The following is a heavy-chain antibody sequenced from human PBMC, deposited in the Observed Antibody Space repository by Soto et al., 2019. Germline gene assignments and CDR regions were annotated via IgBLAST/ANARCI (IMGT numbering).Heavy chain of an antibody. CDR1: GYIFSDYL. V-gene: IGHV1-2*02. D-gene: IGHD3-10*01. CDR3: VREDGHAGKFDY. J-gene: IGHJ4*02. CDR2: VRPNGGGT. Sequence: ASVKVSCKTSGYIFSDYLIHWVRQAPGQGLEWMGWVRPNGGGTHYAQKFQGRVTMTRDTSLGTAYMDLGRLTSDDTAVYYCVREDGHAGKFDYWGQGTLVTVSS.